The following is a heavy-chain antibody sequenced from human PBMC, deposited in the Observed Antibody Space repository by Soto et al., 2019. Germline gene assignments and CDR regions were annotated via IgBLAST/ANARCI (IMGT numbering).Heavy chain of an antibody. D-gene: IGHD3-3*01. CDR2: ISAYNGNT. Sequence: GASVKVSCKASGYTFTSYGISWVRQAPGQGLEWMGWISAYNGNTNYAQKLQGRVTMTTDTSTSTAYMELRSLRSDDTAVYYCARGLGFDNYDFWSGYYTGMDVWGQGTTVTVSS. CDR3: ARGLGFDNYDFWSGYYTGMDV. CDR1: GYTFTSYG. V-gene: IGHV1-18*01. J-gene: IGHJ6*02.